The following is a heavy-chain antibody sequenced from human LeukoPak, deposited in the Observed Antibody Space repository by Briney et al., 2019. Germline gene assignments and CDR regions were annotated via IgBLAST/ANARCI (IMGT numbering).Heavy chain of an antibody. V-gene: IGHV4-38-2*02. Sequence: SETLSLTCTVSGYSISGGYYWGWIRQPPGQGLEWIGSIYHSGSAYYNPSLKSRVTISVDTSKNQFSLKLSSVTAADTAVYYCACIPGYVVDYWGQGTLVTVSS. D-gene: IGHD6-13*01. CDR1: GYSISGGYY. CDR3: ACIPGYVVDY. CDR2: IYHSGSA. J-gene: IGHJ4*02.